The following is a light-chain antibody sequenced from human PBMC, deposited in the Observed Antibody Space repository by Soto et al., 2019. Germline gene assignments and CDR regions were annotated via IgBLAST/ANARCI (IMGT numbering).Light chain of an antibody. CDR2: AAS. Sequence: AIRMTQSPSSFSASTGDRVTITCRASQGISSYLAWYQQKPGKAPKLLIYAASTLQSGVPSRFIGSGSGTDFTLTISCLQSEDFATYYCQQYYSYPSLTFGGGTKVEIK. V-gene: IGKV1-8*01. J-gene: IGKJ4*01. CDR1: QGISSY. CDR3: QQYYSYPSLT.